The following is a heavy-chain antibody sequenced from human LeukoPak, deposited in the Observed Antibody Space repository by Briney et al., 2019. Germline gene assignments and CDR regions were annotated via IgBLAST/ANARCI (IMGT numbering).Heavy chain of an antibody. CDR2: ISGSGDST. Sequence: GRTLRLSCAASGFTFSTYGMSWVRQAPGKGLEWVSAISGSGDSTYYADSVKGRFTISRDNSKNSLYLQMNSLRAEDTAVYYCARPYYYDSSGYTTFDYWGQGTLVTVSS. CDR3: ARPYYYDSSGYTTFDY. D-gene: IGHD3-22*01. CDR1: GFTFSTYG. V-gene: IGHV3-23*01. J-gene: IGHJ4*02.